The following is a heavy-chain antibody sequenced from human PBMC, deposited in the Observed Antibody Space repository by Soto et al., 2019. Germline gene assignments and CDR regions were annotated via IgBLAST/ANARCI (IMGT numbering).Heavy chain of an antibody. CDR3: ARVYLTTTGTYYYGMDV. V-gene: IGHV3-21*01. D-gene: IGHD1-1*01. CDR1: GFTFSSYS. CDR2: ISSSGTYT. J-gene: IGHJ6*02. Sequence: EVQLVESGGGLVKPGGSLRLSCAASGFTFSSYSMNWVRQAPGKGLEWVSSISSSGTYTYYADSVKGRFTISRDNAKYSLYLQMNSLRAEDTAVYYCARVYLTTTGTYYYGMDVWGQGTTVTVSS.